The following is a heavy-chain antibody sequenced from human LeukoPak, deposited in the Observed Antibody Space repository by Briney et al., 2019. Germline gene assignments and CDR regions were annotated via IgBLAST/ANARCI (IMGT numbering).Heavy chain of an antibody. Sequence: GGSLRLSCAASGFTFNSYGMHWVRQAPGKGLEWVAVMWYDGSNKYYADSVKGRFTISRDDSKNTLYLQMNSLRAEDTAIYYCAKHVYGGNLLPETWGQGTLVTVSS. D-gene: IGHD4-23*01. CDR3: AKHVYGGNLLPET. CDR1: GFTFNSYG. J-gene: IGHJ4*02. V-gene: IGHV3-33*03. CDR2: MWYDGSNK.